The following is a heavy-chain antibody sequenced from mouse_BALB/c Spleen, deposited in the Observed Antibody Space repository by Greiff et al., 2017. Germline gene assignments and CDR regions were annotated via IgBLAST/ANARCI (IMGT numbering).Heavy chain of an antibody. Sequence: VQRVESGPGLVAPSQSLSITCTVSGFSLTSYGVHWVRQPPGKGLEWLGVIWAGGSTNYNSALMSRLSISKDNSKSQVFLKMNSLQTDDTAMYYCARAPGLRFAYWGQGTLVTVSA. CDR1: GFSLTSYG. J-gene: IGHJ3*01. D-gene: IGHD3-1*01. V-gene: IGHV2-9*02. CDR3: ARAPGLRFAY. CDR2: IWAGGST.